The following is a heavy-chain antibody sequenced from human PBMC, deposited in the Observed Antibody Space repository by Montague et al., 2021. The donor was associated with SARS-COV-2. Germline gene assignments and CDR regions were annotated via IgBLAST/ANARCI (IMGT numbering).Heavy chain of an antibody. D-gene: IGHD1-1*01. CDR3: ARHSTTHAFDP. V-gene: IGHV4-39*01. J-gene: IGHJ5*02. CDR2: ISYSGST. CDR1: SGSISPSDTHY. Sequence: SETLSLTCVVSSGSISPSDTHYWGWVRPAPGKGLEWIATISYSGSTSYNPPPRSRATISVDTSNDQISMNLRSVTAAATSVYYCARHSTTHAFDPWGQGILVTVSS.